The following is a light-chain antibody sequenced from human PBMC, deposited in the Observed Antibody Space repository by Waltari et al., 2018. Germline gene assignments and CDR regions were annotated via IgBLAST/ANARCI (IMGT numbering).Light chain of an antibody. Sequence: EVVLTQSPGTLSLSPGERATLSCRASQSIGRYLVWYQQRPGQAPRLLIYAAYTRAPGIPDRFSGSGSGTDFTLTISRLEPEDFAVYYCQNHERLPATFGQGTKVEIK. CDR1: QSIGRY. CDR2: AAY. J-gene: IGKJ1*01. V-gene: IGKV3-20*01. CDR3: QNHERLPAT.